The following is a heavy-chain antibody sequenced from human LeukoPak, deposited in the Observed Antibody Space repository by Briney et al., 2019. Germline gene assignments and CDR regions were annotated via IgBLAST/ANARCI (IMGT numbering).Heavy chain of an antibody. CDR2: ISSSGSYI. D-gene: IGHD4-23*01. CDR1: GFTFSSYS. CDR3: ARDPYYGSNSRYYYYYGMDV. V-gene: IGHV3-21*01. Sequence: GGSLRLSCAASGFTFSSYSMNWVRQAPGKGLEWVSSISSSGSYIYYADSVKGRFTISRDNAKNSLYLQMNSLRADDTAVYYCARDPYYGSNSRYYYYYGMDVWGQGTTVTVSS. J-gene: IGHJ6*02.